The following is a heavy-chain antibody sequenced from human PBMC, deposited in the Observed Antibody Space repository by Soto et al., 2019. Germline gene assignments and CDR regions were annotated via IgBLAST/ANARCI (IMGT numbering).Heavy chain of an antibody. D-gene: IGHD1-26*01. CDR1: TFTFTSSA. Sequence: QMQLVQSGPEVKKPGTSVKVSCKASTFTFTSSAVQWVRQARGQRREWIGWIVVGSGNTKYAQNFQERVTITRDMSSGTAYLELSSLRSEDTAVYYCATHREGATYYCDYWCQGTLLTVSS. V-gene: IGHV1-58*01. J-gene: IGHJ4*02. CDR3: ATHREGATYYCDY. CDR2: IVVGSGNT.